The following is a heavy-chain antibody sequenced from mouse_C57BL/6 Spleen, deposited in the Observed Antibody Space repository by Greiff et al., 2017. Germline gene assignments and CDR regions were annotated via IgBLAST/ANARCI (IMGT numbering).Heavy chain of an antibody. J-gene: IGHJ3*01. Sequence: VQLQQSGPELVKPGASVKISCKASGYSFTGYYMNWVKQSPEKSLEWIGEINPSTGGTTYNQKFKAKATLTVDKSSSTAYMQLKSLTSEDSAVYYCARKDYYDYDWFAYWGQGTLVTVSA. V-gene: IGHV1-42*01. D-gene: IGHD2-4*01. CDR1: GYSFTGYY. CDR3: ARKDYYDYDWFAY. CDR2: INPSTGGT.